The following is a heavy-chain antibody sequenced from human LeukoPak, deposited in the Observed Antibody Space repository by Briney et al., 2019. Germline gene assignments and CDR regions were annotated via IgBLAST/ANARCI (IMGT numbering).Heavy chain of an antibody. CDR3: ARDASTRCYLCEVDY. V-gene: IGHV4-39*02. J-gene: IGHJ4*02. Sequence: SETLSLTCNVSGGSINSGSHYWAWIRQPPGKGLEWIGSIYYDGSTYYNPSLKSRLTISVDTSKNQFSLKVPSVIATDTAVYYCARDASTRCYLCEVDYWGQGTLVTVSS. D-gene: IGHD2-2*01. CDR1: GGSINSGSHY. CDR2: IYYDGST.